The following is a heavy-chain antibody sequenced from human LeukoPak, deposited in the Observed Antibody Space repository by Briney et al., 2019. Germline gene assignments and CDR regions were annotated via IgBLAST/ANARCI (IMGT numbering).Heavy chain of an antibody. CDR2: ISWNSGSI. Sequence: PGGSLRLSCAASGFTFDDYAMRWVRQAPGKGLEWVSGISWNSGSIGYADSVKGRFTISRDNAKNSLYLQMNSLRAEDTALYYCAKDAAMCGLYYDILTGYYGPLDYWGQGTLVTVSS. V-gene: IGHV3-9*01. J-gene: IGHJ4*02. D-gene: IGHD3-9*01. CDR3: AKDAAMCGLYYDILTGYYGPLDY. CDR1: GFTFDDYA.